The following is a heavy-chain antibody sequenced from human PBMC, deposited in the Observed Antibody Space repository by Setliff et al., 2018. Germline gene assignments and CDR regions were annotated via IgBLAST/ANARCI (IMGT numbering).Heavy chain of an antibody. V-gene: IGHV4-39*01. CDR1: GGSISSSSYY. J-gene: IGHJ3*02. Sequence: LSLTCTVSGGSISSSSYYWGWIRQPPGKGLEWIGSIYYSGSTYYNPSLKSRVTISVDTSKNQFSLKLSSVTAADTAVYYCARLSSGWYSDIWGQGTMVTVSS. D-gene: IGHD6-19*01. CDR2: IYYSGST. CDR3: ARLSSGWYSDI.